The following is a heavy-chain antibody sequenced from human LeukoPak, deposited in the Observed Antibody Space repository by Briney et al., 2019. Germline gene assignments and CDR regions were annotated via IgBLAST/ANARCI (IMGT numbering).Heavy chain of an antibody. D-gene: IGHD4-17*01. V-gene: IGHV3-48*03. CDR1: GFTFSSYE. CDR2: ISSSGSTI. CDR3: ASDPGQLYGDYGFDY. J-gene: IGHJ4*02. Sequence: GGSLRLSCAASGFTFSSYEMNWVRQAPGKGLEWVSYISSSGSTIYYADSVKGRFTISRDNAKNSLCLQMNSLRAEDTAVYYCASDPGQLYGDYGFDYWGQGTLVTVSS.